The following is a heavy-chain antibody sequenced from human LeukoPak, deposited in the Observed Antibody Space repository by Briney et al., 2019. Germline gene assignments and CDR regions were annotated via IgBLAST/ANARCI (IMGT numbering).Heavy chain of an antibody. CDR2: ISYSGTT. D-gene: IGHD5-12*01. V-gene: IGHV4-31*03. CDR3: ARSYSYDNWFDP. Sequence: PSETLSLTCTVSGVSISSGGYYWSWIRPHPGKGLEWIGYISYSGTTYCNPSLNSRFTISIDTSKSQFSLKLSSVTAAVTAVYYCARSYSYDNWFDPWGQGTLVTVSS. J-gene: IGHJ5*02. CDR1: GVSISSGGYY.